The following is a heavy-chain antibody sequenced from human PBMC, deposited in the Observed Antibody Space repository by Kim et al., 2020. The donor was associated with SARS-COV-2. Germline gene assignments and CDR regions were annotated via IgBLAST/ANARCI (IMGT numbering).Heavy chain of an antibody. CDR3: AKESRPSSWYIGSWFDP. Sequence: GGSLRLSCAASGFTFSSYAMSWVRQAPGKGLEWVSAISGSGGSTYYADSVKGRFTISRDNSKNTLYLQMNSLRAEDTAVYYCAKESRPSSWYIGSWFDPWGQGTLVTVSS. J-gene: IGHJ5*02. V-gene: IGHV3-23*01. D-gene: IGHD6-13*01. CDR2: ISGSGGST. CDR1: GFTFSSYA.